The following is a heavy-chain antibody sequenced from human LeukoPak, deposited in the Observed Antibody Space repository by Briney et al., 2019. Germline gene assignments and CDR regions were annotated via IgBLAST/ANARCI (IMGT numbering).Heavy chain of an antibody. V-gene: IGHV3-30*03. CDR1: GFTFSKAW. Sequence: GGSLSLSCAASGFTFSKAWMNWVRQAPGKGLEWVAVISYDGSNKYYADSVKGRFTISRDNSKNTLYLQMNSLRAEDTAVYYCARDLDYWGQGTLVTVSS. J-gene: IGHJ4*02. CDR2: ISYDGSNK. CDR3: ARDLDY.